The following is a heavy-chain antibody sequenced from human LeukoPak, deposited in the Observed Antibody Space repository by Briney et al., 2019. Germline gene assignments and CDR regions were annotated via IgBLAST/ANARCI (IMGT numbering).Heavy chain of an antibody. CDR3: ARDLKPYYDFWSGFHAFDI. CDR2: ISGRGDST. CDR1: GFTFISYA. J-gene: IGHJ3*02. Sequence: GGSLRLSCAASGFTFISYAMNWVRQAPGKGLEWVPAISGRGDSTYYADSVKGRFTISRDNAKNSLYLQMNSLRAEDTAVYYCARDLKPYYDFWSGFHAFDIWGQGTMVTVSS. D-gene: IGHD3-3*01. V-gene: IGHV3-23*01.